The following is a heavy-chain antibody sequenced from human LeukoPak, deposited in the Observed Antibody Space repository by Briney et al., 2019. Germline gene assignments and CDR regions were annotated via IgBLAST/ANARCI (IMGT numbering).Heavy chain of an antibody. CDR2: ISSSGSYI. D-gene: IGHD1-14*01. J-gene: IGHJ4*02. CDR1: GFTFSSYS. CDR3: ARATPGYFDY. V-gene: IGHV3-21*01. Sequence: PGGSLRLSCAASGFTFSSYSMNWVRQAPGKGLEWVSSISSSGSYIYYADSMQGRFTISRDNSKNSLFLQMNSLRAEDTAVYYCARATPGYFDYWGQGTLVTVSS.